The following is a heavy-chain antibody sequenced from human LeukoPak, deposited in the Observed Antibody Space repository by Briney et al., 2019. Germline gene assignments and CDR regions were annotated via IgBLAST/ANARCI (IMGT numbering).Heavy chain of an antibody. D-gene: IGHD2-2*01. CDR3: AKDPYGTRYFDY. Sequence: GGSLRLSCAASGFTFSSHALSWVRQAPGKGLEWVSSLSGSGYNTYYADSVKGRFTISRDYSKNTVYLQMNSLRAEDTAVYYCAKDPYGTRYFDYWGQGTLVTVSS. CDR1: GFTFSSHA. V-gene: IGHV3-23*01. CDR2: LSGSGYNT. J-gene: IGHJ4*02.